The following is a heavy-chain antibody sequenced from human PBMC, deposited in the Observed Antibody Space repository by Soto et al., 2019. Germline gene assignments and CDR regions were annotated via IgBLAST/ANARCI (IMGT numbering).Heavy chain of an antibody. CDR2: IIPIFGTA. CDR3: ARGVVRGVTIYYYYGMDV. D-gene: IGHD3-10*01. V-gene: IGHV1-69*13. J-gene: IGHJ6*02. Sequence: SVKVSCKASGGTFSSYAISWVRQAPGQGLEWMGGIIPIFGTANYAQKFQGRVTITADESTSTAYMELSSLRSEDTAVYYCARGVVRGVTIYYYYGMDVWGQGTTVTVSS. CDR1: GGTFSSYA.